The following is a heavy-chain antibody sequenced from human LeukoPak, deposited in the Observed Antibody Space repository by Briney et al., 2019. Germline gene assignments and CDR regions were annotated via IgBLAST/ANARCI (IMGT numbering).Heavy chain of an antibody. CDR2: ISSSSFKI. V-gene: IGHV3-48*04. J-gene: IGHJ6*03. CDR1: EFTFVRYA. CDR3: VRDPSYGSSWYYYMDV. Sequence: PGGSLRLSCAASEFTFVRYAMNWVRQAPGKGLEWVSYISSSSFKIGYADSVKGRFNISRDNSKNSLYLQMDSLRVEDTAVYYCVRDPSYGSSWYYYMDVWGKGTTVTVSS. D-gene: IGHD6-13*01.